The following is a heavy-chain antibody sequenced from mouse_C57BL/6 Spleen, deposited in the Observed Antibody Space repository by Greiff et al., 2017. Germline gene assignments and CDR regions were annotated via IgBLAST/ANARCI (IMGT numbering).Heavy chain of an antibody. J-gene: IGHJ4*01. Sequence: QVHVKQPGAELVKPGASVKVSCKASGYTFTSYWMHWVKQRPGQGLEWIGRIHPSDSDTNYNQKFKGKATLTVDKSSSTAYMQLSSLTSEDSAVYYCANDYDEAMDYWGQGTSVTVSS. V-gene: IGHV1-74*01. CDR3: ANDYDEAMDY. D-gene: IGHD2-4*01. CDR1: GYTFTSYW. CDR2: IHPSDSDT.